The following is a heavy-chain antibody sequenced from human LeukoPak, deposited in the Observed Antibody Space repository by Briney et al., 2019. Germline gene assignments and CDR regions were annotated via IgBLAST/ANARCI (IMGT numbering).Heavy chain of an antibody. J-gene: IGHJ4*02. CDR2: ISYSGST. V-gene: IGHV4-39*01. CDR1: GVSISNSNYY. Sequence: SETLSLTCSVSGVSISNSNYYWGWIRQPPGKGLEWIGSISYSGSTYYNPSLKSRVTISVDTSKNQFSLKLSSVTAADTAVFYCARCTSSWFLCHFDYWGQGILVTVSS. CDR3: ARCTSSWFLCHFDY. D-gene: IGHD6-13*01.